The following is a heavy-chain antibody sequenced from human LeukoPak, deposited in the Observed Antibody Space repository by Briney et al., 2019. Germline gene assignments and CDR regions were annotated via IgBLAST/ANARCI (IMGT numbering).Heavy chain of an antibody. D-gene: IGHD6-19*01. V-gene: IGHV3-30*03. CDR2: ISHEGSDA. CDR3: ARSSGGKLASGYSSGWYGDYFDY. J-gene: IGHJ4*02. CDR1: GFSFSSYG. Sequence: QPGRSLRLSCAASGFSFSSYGMHWVRQAPGKGLEWVAAISHEGSDAYYADSMKGRFTISRDQLKNTLYLQMNSLRAEDTAVYYCARSSGGKLASGYSSGWYGDYFDYWGQGTLVTVSS.